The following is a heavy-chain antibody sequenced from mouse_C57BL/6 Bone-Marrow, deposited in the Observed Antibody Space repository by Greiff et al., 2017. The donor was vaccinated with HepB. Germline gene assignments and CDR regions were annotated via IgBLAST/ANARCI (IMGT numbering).Heavy chain of an antibody. V-gene: IGHV14-4*01. CDR1: GFNIKDDY. J-gene: IGHJ2*01. CDR3: TTPHYYGSSYFDY. D-gene: IGHD1-1*01. Sequence: EVQLVESGAELVRPGASVKLSCTASGFNIKDDYMHWVKQRPEQGLEWIGWIDPENGDTEYASKFQGKATITADTSSNTAYLQLSSLTSEDTAVYYCTTPHYYGSSYFDYWGQGTTLTVSS. CDR2: IDPENGDT.